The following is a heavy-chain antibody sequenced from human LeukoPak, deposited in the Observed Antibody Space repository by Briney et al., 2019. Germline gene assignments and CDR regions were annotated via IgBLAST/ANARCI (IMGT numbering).Heavy chain of an antibody. CDR1: GFTFSSYE. Sequence: GGSLRLSCAASGFTFSSYEMNWVRQAPGKGLEWVSYISTSGSIVYYADSVKGRFTISRDNAKNSLYLQMNSLRAEDTAVYYCARVRCSGGSCYYDYWGQGTLVTVSS. D-gene: IGHD2-15*01. CDR2: ISTSGSIV. CDR3: ARVRCSGGSCYYDY. J-gene: IGHJ4*02. V-gene: IGHV3-48*03.